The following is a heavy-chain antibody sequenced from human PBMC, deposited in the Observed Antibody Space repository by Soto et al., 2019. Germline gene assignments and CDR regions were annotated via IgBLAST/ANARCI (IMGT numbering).Heavy chain of an antibody. CDR2: IGAVST. V-gene: IGHV3-23*01. D-gene: IGHD3-10*01. CDR3: AKDRDSHGPPYYFDS. J-gene: IGHJ4*02. CDR1: GFTFSNYA. Sequence: EVQLLESGGGLVQPGGSLRLSCAASGFTFSNYAMSWVRQAPGKGLEWVSTIGAVSTYYADSVKGRFTISRDNSKNTLSLQMHSLRAEDTAVYYCAKDRDSHGPPYYFDSWGQGTLVTVSS.